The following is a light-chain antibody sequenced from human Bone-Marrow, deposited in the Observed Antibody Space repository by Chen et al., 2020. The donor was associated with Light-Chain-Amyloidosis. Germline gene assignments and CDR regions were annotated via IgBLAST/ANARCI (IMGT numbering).Light chain of an antibody. CDR3: AAGDDSLNGPWV. J-gene: IGLJ3*02. Sequence: QSVLTQPPSASGTPGQRVTISCSGSSSNIGSNTVNWYQQLPGTAPKLLIYDNNQRPSGVPDRLSGAKSGTSAALAISGLQSEDEAGYYCAAGDDSLNGPWVFGGGTKLTV. CDR2: DNN. V-gene: IGLV1-44*01. CDR1: SSNIGSNT.